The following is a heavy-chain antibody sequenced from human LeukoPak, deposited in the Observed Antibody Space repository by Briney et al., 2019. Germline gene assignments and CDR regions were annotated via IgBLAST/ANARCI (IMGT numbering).Heavy chain of an antibody. CDR3: ARVWDGYSGEDY. Sequence: GGSLRLSCAASGFTFSNYNMIWVRQAPGKWLECVSYITSSSSTIYYADSVKGRFTISRDNAKKSLYLQMNSLRAEDTAVYYCARVWDGYSGEDYWGQGTLVTVSS. V-gene: IGHV3-48*01. J-gene: IGHJ4*02. CDR1: GFTFSNYN. CDR2: ITSSSSTI. D-gene: IGHD5-18*01.